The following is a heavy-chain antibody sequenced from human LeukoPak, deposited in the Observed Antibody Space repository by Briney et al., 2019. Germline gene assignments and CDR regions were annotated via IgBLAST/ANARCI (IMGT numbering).Heavy chain of an antibody. Sequence: PSETLSLTCFVSGSSISSYYWSWIRQPPGKGLEWIGYIYYRGNTNYNPSLKSRVTISLDTSKNQFSLRLSSVTAADTAVYHRARGIYDRSGFSYYYYHMDVWGKGTTVTVSS. V-gene: IGHV4-59*01. CDR1: GSSISSYY. CDR2: IYYRGNT. CDR3: ARGIYDRSGFSYYYYHMDV. D-gene: IGHD3-22*01. J-gene: IGHJ6*03.